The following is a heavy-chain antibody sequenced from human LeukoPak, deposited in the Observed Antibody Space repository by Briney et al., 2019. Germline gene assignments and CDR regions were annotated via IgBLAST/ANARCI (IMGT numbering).Heavy chain of an antibody. D-gene: IGHD2-8*01. Sequence: PGGSLRLSCAASGFTFNDYSMNWVRQAPGKGLEWVSHISSSSSTIYYADSVKGRFTISRDNAKNSLYLQMNSLRAEDTAVYYCARGTMYVSPYWGQGTLVTVSS. CDR1: GFTFNDYS. CDR3: ARGTMYVSPY. V-gene: IGHV3-48*01. J-gene: IGHJ4*02. CDR2: ISSSSSTI.